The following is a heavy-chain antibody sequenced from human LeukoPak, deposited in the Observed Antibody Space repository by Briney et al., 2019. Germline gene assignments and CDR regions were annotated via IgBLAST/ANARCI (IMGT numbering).Heavy chain of an antibody. Sequence: PGGSLRPSCAASGFTFSNYAMSWVRRAPGKGLEWVSAISGSGGTTNFADSVKGRFTISRDNSKNTLYLQLNSLRVDDTAVYYCARDFYGGRTEYYFDSWGQGTLVTVSS. J-gene: IGHJ4*02. CDR1: GFTFSNYA. CDR3: ARDFYGGRTEYYFDS. V-gene: IGHV3-23*01. D-gene: IGHD4-23*01. CDR2: ISGSGGTT.